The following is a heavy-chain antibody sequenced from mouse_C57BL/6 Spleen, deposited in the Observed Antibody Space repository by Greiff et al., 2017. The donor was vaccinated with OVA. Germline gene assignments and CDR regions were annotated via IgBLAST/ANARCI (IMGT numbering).Heavy chain of an antibody. J-gene: IGHJ2*01. D-gene: IGHD1-1*01. CDR2: IDPSDSYT. V-gene: IGHV1-59*01. CDR1: GYTFTSYG. CDR3: ASYYGTLYYFDY. Sequence: QVQLQQPGAELVRPGTSVKLSCKASGYTFTSYGMHWVKQRPGQGLEWIGVIDPSDSYTNYNQKFKGKATLTVDTSSSTAYMQRSSLTSEDASVYYCASYYGTLYYFDYWGQGTTLTVSS.